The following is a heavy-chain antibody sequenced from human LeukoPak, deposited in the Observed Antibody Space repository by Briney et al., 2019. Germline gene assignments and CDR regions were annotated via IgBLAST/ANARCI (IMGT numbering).Heavy chain of an antibody. CDR1: GFTFSSYE. CDR3: ARDGTAVGINYDY. V-gene: IGHV3-21*04. D-gene: IGHD6-13*01. CDR2: ISSSSSYI. J-gene: IGHJ4*02. Sequence: GGSLRLSCAASGFTFSSYEMNWVRQAPGKGLEWVSSISSSSSYIYYADSVKGRFTISRDNAKNSLYLQMNSLRAEDTAVYYCARDGTAVGINYDYWGQGTLVTVSS.